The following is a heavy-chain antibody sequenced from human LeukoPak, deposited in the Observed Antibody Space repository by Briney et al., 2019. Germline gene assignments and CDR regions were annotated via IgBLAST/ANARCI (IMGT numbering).Heavy chain of an antibody. Sequence: GGSLRLSCAASGFTFSGYAMSWVRQAPGKGLEWVSAISGSGGSTYYADSVKGRFTISRDNSKNTLYLHMNSLRAEDTAVYYFAKGSRYAYNWFDPWGQGTLVTVSS. D-gene: IGHD2-2*01. J-gene: IGHJ5*02. CDR2: ISGSGGST. CDR3: AKGSRYAYNWFDP. CDR1: GFTFSGYA. V-gene: IGHV3-23*01.